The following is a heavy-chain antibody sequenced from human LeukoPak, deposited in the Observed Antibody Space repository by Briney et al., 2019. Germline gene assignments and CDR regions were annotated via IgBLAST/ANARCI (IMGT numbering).Heavy chain of an antibody. D-gene: IGHD3-10*01. CDR1: GFTVSSNY. CDR3: AKDPGRLLWFGELTGYFDY. V-gene: IGHV3-53*01. CDR2: IYSGGST. J-gene: IGHJ4*02. Sequence: PGGSLRLSCAASGFTVSSNYMSWVRQAPGKGLEWVSVIYSGGSTYYADSVKGRFTISRGNSKNTLYLQMNSLRAEDTAVYYCAKDPGRLLWFGELTGYFDYWGQGTLVTVSS.